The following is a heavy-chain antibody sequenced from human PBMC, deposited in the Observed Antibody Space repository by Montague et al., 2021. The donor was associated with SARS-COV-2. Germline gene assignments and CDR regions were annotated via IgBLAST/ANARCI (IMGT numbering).Heavy chain of an antibody. V-gene: IGHV4-59*01. D-gene: IGHD3-10*01. CDR2: IYYSGST. Sequence: SETLSLTCTVSGGSISSYYWSWIRQPPGKGLEWIGYIYYSGSTNYNPSLKSRVTISVDTSKNQFSLKLSSVTAADTGLYYCATGTRMYGMDFRGQGTTVTVSS. CDR1: GGSISSYY. J-gene: IGHJ6*02. CDR3: ATGTRMYGMDF.